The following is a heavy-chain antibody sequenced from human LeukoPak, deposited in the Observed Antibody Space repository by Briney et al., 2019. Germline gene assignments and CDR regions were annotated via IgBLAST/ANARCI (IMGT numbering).Heavy chain of an antibody. Sequence: PGGSLRLSCAASGFTFSSYGMHWVRQAPGKGLEWVAVISYDGSNKYYADSVKGRFTISRDNSKNTLYLQMNSLRAEDTAVYYCANWIAAAGSFDYWGQGTLVTVSS. CDR1: GFTFSSYG. CDR2: ISYDGSNK. V-gene: IGHV3-30*12. D-gene: IGHD6-13*01. J-gene: IGHJ4*02. CDR3: ANWIAAAGSFDY.